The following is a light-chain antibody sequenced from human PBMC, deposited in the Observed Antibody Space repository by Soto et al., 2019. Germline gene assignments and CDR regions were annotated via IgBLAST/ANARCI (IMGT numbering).Light chain of an antibody. J-gene: IGLJ1*01. CDR2: END. V-gene: IGLV1-51*02. CDR1: SSNTGNNY. Sequence: QSVLTQPPSVSVAPGQKVTISCSGSSSNTGNNYVSWYQQLPGTAPKLLIYENDKRPSGIPDRFSGSKSGTSATLGITGLQTGDEVDYYCAPRDSSLSAGLFGTGTNATV. CDR3: APRDSSLSAGL.